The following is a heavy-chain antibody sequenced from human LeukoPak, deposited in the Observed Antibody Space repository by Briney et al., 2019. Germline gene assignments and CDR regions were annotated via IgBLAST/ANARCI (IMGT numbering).Heavy chain of an antibody. CDR1: GGSLSGYS. CDR3: ARVDVTVVRGSWFDP. CDR2: INHSGST. Sequence: SETLSLTCAVNGGSLSGYSWSWIRQPPGKGLEWIGEINHSGSTNYNASLTSRVTISADTSQNQFSLKLRSVTAADTAVYYCARVDVTVVRGSWFDPWGQGTLVTVSS. V-gene: IGHV4-34*01. J-gene: IGHJ5*02. D-gene: IGHD3-10*01.